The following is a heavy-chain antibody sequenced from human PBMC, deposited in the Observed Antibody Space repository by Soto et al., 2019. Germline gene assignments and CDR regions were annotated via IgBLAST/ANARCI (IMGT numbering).Heavy chain of an antibody. Sequence: EVQLVESGGVLVQPGGSLRLSCAASGFTFSNYWMYWVRQAPGKGLVWVSRVNNDGTDTTHVDSLKGRFTIYRENAENTLYLQMNSLRDEDTDVYYCARGGLQHALDVWGQGSTVTVSS. CDR2: VNNDGTDT. CDR3: ARGGLQHALDV. V-gene: IGHV3-74*03. J-gene: IGHJ6*01. D-gene: IGHD6-13*01. CDR1: GFTFSNYW.